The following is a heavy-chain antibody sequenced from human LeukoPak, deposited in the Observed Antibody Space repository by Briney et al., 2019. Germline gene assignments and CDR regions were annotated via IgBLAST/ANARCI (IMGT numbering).Heavy chain of an antibody. CDR3: ARESGNYWFNGFDY. Sequence: GGSLRLSCAASGFTFSSYEMNWVRQAPGKGLEWVSYIRSSGSTIYYADSVKGRFTITRDNSKITLYLQMNSLRAEDTAVYDCARESGNYWFNGFDYWGQGTLVTVSS. D-gene: IGHD1-26*01. CDR2: IRSSGSTI. V-gene: IGHV3-48*03. J-gene: IGHJ4*02. CDR1: GFTFSSYE.